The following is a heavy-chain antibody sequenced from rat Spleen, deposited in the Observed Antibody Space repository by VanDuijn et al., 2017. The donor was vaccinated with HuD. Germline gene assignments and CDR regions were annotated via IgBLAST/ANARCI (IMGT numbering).Heavy chain of an antibody. J-gene: IGHJ2*01. V-gene: IGHV5-20*01. CDR3: TTVALYYFDY. CDR1: GFTFSNYD. Sequence: EVQLVESGGGLVQPGRSLKLSCAASGFTFSNYDMAWVRQAPTKGLEWVASISYDGSSTYYRDSVKGRFTISSDNAKTTLYLQMDSLRSEDTATYYCTTVALYYFDYWGQGVMVTVSS. CDR2: ISYDGSST.